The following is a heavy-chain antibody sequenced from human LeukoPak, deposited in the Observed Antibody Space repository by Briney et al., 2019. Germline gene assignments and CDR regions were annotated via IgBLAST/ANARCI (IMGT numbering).Heavy chain of an antibody. CDR2: ISAYNGNT. V-gene: IGHV1-18*01. J-gene: IGHJ4*02. CDR1: GYTFTSYG. CDR3: ARDLGLGYYDSSGYLGY. Sequence: GASVKVSCKASGYTFTSYGISWVRQAPGQGLEWMGWISAYNGNTNYAQKLQGRVTMTTDTSTSTAYMELRSLRSDDTAVYYCARDLGLGYYDSSGYLGYWGQGTLVTVSS. D-gene: IGHD3-22*01.